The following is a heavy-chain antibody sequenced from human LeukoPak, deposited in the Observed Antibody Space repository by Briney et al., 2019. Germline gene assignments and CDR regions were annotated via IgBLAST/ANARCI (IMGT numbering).Heavy chain of an antibody. V-gene: IGHV1-69*01. Sequence: GSSVKVSCKASGGTFSSYAISWVRQAPGQGLEWMGGIIPIFGTANYAQKFQGRVTITADESTSTAYMELSSLRSEDTAVYYCARDRPQWLRLIYYYMDVWGKGTTVTVSS. CDR2: IIPIFGTA. CDR1: GGTFSSYA. J-gene: IGHJ6*03. CDR3: ARDRPQWLRLIYYYMDV. D-gene: IGHD5-12*01.